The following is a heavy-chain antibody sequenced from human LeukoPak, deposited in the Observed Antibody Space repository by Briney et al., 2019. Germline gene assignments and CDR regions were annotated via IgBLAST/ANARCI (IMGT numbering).Heavy chain of an antibody. D-gene: IGHD3-16*01. CDR1: GYTFTGYY. J-gene: IGHJ3*02. CDR2: INPNSGGT. CDR3: ARGVISIGLSDAFDI. V-gene: IGHV1-2*02. Sequence: GASVKVSCKASGYTFTGYYMHWVRQAPGQGLEWMGWINPNSGGTNYAQKFQGRVTMTRDTSISTAYMELSRLRSDDTAVYYCARGVISIGLSDAFDIWGQGTMVTVCS.